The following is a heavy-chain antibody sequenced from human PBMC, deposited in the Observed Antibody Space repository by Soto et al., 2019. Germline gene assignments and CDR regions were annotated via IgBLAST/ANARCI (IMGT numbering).Heavy chain of an antibody. V-gene: IGHV3-23*01. CDR3: AKGRGGAATAISAFDI. CDR1: EFAFSSYA. Sequence: GGSLRLSCTASEFAFSSYAMNWVRQAPGKGLEWVAGISGSGGSTCYADSVEGRFTISRDNAKNSLYLQMNSLRADDTALYFCAKGRGGAATAISAFDIWGQGTMVTVSS. J-gene: IGHJ3*02. CDR2: ISGSGGST. D-gene: IGHD2-21*02.